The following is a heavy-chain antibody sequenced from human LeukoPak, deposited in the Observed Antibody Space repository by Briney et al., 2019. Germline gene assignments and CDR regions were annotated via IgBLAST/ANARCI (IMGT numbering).Heavy chain of an antibody. J-gene: IGHJ4*02. CDR2: IYYSGST. CDR3: ARVGWELLDYFDY. Sequence: SETLSLTCTVSGGSISSYYWSWIRQPPGKGLEWIGYIYYSGSTNYNPSLKSRVTISVDTSKNQFSLKLSSVTAADTAVYYCARVGWELLDYFDYWGQGTLVTVSS. V-gene: IGHV4-59*08. CDR1: GGSISSYY. D-gene: IGHD1-26*01.